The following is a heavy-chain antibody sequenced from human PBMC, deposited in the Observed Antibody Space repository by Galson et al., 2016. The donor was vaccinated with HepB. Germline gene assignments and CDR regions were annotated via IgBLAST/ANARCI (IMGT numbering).Heavy chain of an antibody. CDR2: TSPNGAYT. CDR3: ARFKPEGEMPTIPVGSLGY. D-gene: IGHD5-24*01. J-gene: IGHJ4*02. CDR1: GFTFSNYA. Sequence: SLRLSCAASGFTFSNYAIHWVRQAPGKGLEIVSATSPNGAYTYYAEFVKGRFTVSRDNSRNTLFLQMTSLRLEDTGVYYCARFKPEGEMPTIPVGSLGYWGLGTLVTISS. V-gene: IGHV3-64*04.